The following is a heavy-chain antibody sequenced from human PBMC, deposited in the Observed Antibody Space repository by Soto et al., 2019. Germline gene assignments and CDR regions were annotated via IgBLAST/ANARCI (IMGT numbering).Heavy chain of an antibody. V-gene: IGHV5-51*01. CDR1: GYSFTSNW. J-gene: IGHJ4*02. CDR2: INPADSDI. CDR3: ARDRRDDSYDNMDC. Sequence: PGESLKISCQGSGYSFTSNWIGWVRQMPGKGLEWMGIINPADSDIKYSPSFQGQVTISADKSISTAYLQWSSLKASDTAMYYCARDRRDDSYDNMDCWGQGTLVTVSS. D-gene: IGHD3-16*01.